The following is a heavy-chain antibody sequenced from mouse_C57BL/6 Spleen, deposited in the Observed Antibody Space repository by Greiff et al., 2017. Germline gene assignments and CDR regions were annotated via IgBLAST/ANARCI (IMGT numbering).Heavy chain of an antibody. V-gene: IGHV5-6*02. CDR1: GFTFSSYG. CDR2: ISSGGSYT. CDR3: ARPPYDGYLWYFDV. Sequence: EVMLVESGGDLVKPGGSLKLSCAASGFTFSSYGMSWVRQTPDKRLEWVATISSGGSYTYYPDNVKGRFTLSRDNAKNTLYLQMSSLKSEDTAMYYCARPPYDGYLWYFDVWGTGTTVTVSS. D-gene: IGHD2-3*01. J-gene: IGHJ1*03.